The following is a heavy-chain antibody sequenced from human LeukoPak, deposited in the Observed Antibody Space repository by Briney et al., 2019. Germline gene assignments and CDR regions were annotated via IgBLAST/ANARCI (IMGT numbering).Heavy chain of an antibody. CDR3: ARRSVAGSLDY. CDR2: TKEGGGEK. Sequence: GGSLRLSCAASGFTFSTYWMSWVRQAPGKGLEWVANTKEGGGEKYYVDSVKGRFTISRDNAENSLYLQMNSLRAEDTAVYYCARRSVAGSLDYWGQGTLVTVSS. V-gene: IGHV3-7*01. CDR1: GFTFSTYW. J-gene: IGHJ4*02. D-gene: IGHD6-19*01.